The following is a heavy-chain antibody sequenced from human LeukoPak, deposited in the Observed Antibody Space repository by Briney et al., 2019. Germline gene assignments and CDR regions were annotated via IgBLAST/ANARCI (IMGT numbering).Heavy chain of an antibody. J-gene: IGHJ4*02. D-gene: IGHD3-16*01. CDR3: ARDLRGDRGDDY. CDR1: GGTFRSYT. CDR2: IIPILGIA. Sequence: ASVKVSCKASGGTFRSYTISWVRQAPGQGLEWMGRIIPILGIANYAQKFQGRVTITADKSTSTAYMELSSLRSEDTAVYYCARDLRGDRGDDYWGQGTLVTVSS. V-gene: IGHV1-69*04.